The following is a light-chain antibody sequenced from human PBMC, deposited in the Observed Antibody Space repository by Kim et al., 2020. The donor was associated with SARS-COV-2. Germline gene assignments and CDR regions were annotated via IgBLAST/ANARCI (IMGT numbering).Light chain of an antibody. CDR1: SSDIGAYNY. CDR2: EVS. CDR3: SSYTSSSTWL. V-gene: IGLV2-14*01. Sequence: QSALTQPASVSASPGQSITISCTGTSSDIGAYNYVSWYQQHPGKAPKVIIYEVSRRPSGVSNRFSGSTSGNSAPLTISRLQAEDEADYYCSSYTSSSTWLFGGGTKLTVL. J-gene: IGLJ3*02.